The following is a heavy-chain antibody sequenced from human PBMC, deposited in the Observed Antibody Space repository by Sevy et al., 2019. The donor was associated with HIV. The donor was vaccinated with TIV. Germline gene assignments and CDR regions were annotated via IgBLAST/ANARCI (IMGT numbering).Heavy chain of an antibody. V-gene: IGHV3-7*01. D-gene: IGHD4-17*01. Sequence: GGSLRLSCAGSGFTFSSYWMSWVRQAPGKGLEWVANIKEDESERSYVDSVKGRFTISRDNAKNSLYLQMNGLRGEDTAVYYCARQKTTAPHDYWGQGTLVTVSS. CDR2: IKEDESER. CDR1: GFTFSSYW. CDR3: ARQKTTAPHDY. J-gene: IGHJ4*02.